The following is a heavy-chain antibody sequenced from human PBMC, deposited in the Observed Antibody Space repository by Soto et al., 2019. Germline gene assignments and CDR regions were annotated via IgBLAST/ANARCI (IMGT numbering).Heavy chain of an antibody. D-gene: IGHD3-22*01. V-gene: IGHV3-64D*06. CDR2: ISTNGGST. J-gene: IGHJ4*02. CDR1: GFTFSIYA. CDR3: VKGEYYYDSSGYYPFDY. Sequence: GGSLRLSCSASGFTFSIYAMHWVRQAPGKGLEYVSSISTNGGSTDYADSVKGRFTISRDNSKNTVYLQMSSLRVEDTAVYNWVKGEYYYDSSGYYPFDYGGQGTLVTVS.